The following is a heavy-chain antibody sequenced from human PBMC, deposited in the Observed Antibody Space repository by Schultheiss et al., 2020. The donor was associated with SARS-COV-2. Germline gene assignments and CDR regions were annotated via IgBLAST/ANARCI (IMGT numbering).Heavy chain of an antibody. CDR3: ARGYCSSTSCYKNWFDP. Sequence: SETLSLTCTVSGGSISSYYWSWIRQPAGKGLECIGRIYTSGRTNYNPSLKSRVTISVDTSKNQFSLKLSSVTAADTAVYYCARGYCSSTSCYKNWFDPWGQGTLVTVSS. CDR2: IYTSGRT. V-gene: IGHV4-4*07. D-gene: IGHD2-2*02. J-gene: IGHJ5*02. CDR1: GGSISSYY.